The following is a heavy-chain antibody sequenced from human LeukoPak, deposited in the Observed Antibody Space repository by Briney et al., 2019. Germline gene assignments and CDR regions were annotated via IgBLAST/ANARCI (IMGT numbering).Heavy chain of an antibody. J-gene: IGHJ5*02. CDR2: ISWNSGSI. CDR1: GFTFDDYA. V-gene: IGHV3-9*01. Sequence: GRSLRLSCAASGFTFDDYAMHWVRQAPGKGLEWVSGISWNSGSIGYADSVKGRLTISRDNAKNSLYLQMNSLRAEDTALYYYAKDIRGELEGWFDPWGQGTLVTVSS. CDR3: AKDIRGELEGWFDP. D-gene: IGHD6-13*01.